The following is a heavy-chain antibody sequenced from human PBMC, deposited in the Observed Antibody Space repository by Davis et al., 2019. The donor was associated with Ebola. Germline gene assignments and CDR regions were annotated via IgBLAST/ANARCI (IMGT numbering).Heavy chain of an antibody. D-gene: IGHD3-22*01. CDR2: ISSSSSYI. CDR1: GFTFSRYT. V-gene: IGHV3-21*01. J-gene: IGHJ4*02. CDR3: AREADYYDSSGYSHYFDY. Sequence: GESLKTSCAASGFTFSRYTMNWVRQAPGKGLEWVSSISSSSSYIYYADSVKSRFTISRDNAKNSLYLQMNSLRAEDTAVYYCAREADYYDSSGYSHYFDYWGQGTLVTVSS.